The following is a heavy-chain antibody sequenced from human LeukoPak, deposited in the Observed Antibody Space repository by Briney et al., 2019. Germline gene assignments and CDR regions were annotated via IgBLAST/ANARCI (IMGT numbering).Heavy chain of an antibody. V-gene: IGHV1-69*01. CDR3: ARAYGSGSYTLRYNWFDP. CDR2: IIPIFGTA. D-gene: IGHD3-10*01. Sequence: SVKVSCKASGGTFSSYAISWVRQAPGQGLEWMGGIIPIFGTANYAQKFQGRVTITADESTSTAYMELSSLRSEDTAVYYRARAYGSGSYTLRYNWFDPWGQGTLVTVSS. J-gene: IGHJ5*02. CDR1: GGTFSSYA.